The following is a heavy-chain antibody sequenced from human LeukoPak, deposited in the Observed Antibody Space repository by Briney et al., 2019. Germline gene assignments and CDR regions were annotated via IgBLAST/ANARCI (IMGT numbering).Heavy chain of an antibody. J-gene: IGHJ3*02. CDR1: GFTFSSYG. Sequence: PGRSLRLSCAASGFTFSSYGMHWVRQAPGKGMEWVAVIWYDGSNKYYADSVKGRFTISRDNSKNTLYLQMNSLRAEDTAVYYCARANRGIERAFDIWGQGTMVTVSS. D-gene: IGHD1-14*01. V-gene: IGHV3-33*01. CDR3: ARANRGIERAFDI. CDR2: IWYDGSNK.